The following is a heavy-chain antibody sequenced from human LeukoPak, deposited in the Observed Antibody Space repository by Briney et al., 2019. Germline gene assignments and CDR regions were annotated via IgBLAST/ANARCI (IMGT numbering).Heavy chain of an antibody. J-gene: IGHJ6*03. Sequence: SETLSLTCSVSGGSMSGYYWSWIRQPAGKGLEWLERIYTSGRTDYKPSLKSRVTMSVDTSKNEFSLKMYSVTAADTAVYYCARESSVVRGVVIHYYFYLDVWGRGTTVTVS. V-gene: IGHV4-4*07. D-gene: IGHD3-10*01. CDR3: ARESSVVRGVVIHYYFYLDV. CDR1: GGSMSGYY. CDR2: IYTSGRT.